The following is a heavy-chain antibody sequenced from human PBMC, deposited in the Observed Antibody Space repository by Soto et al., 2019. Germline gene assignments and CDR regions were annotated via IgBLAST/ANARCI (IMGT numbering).Heavy chain of an antibody. J-gene: IGHJ2*01. Sequence: PGESLKISCKVSGYYFINFWISWVRQMPGKGLDWMGRIDPSDSYTDYSPSFRGRVTISVDKSIGTAYLQWSTLEASDTATYYCARLSSPYWYFDLWGRGTLVTVS. CDR2: IDPSDSYT. CDR1: GYYFINFW. V-gene: IGHV5-10-1*01. CDR3: ARLSSPYWYFDL.